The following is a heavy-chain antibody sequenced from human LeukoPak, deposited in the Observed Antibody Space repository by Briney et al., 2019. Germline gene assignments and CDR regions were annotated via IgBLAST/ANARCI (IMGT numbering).Heavy chain of an antibody. CDR1: GYSFSDYW. Sequence: GESLKISCKGSGYSFSDYWIGWVRQMPGKGLEWVGIIYPGDSDIRYSPSFQGQVTISADKSISTAYLQWSSLQASDTGMYYCARRFGATVDFDYWGQGTLVTVSS. CDR3: ARRFGATVDFDY. V-gene: IGHV5-51*01. J-gene: IGHJ4*02. D-gene: IGHD4-23*01. CDR2: IYPGDSDI.